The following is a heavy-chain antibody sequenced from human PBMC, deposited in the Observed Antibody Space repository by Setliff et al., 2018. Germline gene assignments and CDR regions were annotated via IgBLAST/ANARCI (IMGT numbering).Heavy chain of an antibody. CDR2: IYHSGST. CDR1: DYSISSGYY. D-gene: IGHD3-16*01. J-gene: IGHJ6*03. Sequence: PSETLSLTCTVSDYSISSGYYWGWIRQPPGKGLEWIGEIYHSGSTKYDPSLKSRVTISVDKSKNQFSLKLSSVTAADTAVYYCARLAGSGGGFYYYYSYMDVWDKGTTVTVSS. CDR3: ARLAGSGGGFYYYYSYMDV. V-gene: IGHV4-38-2*02.